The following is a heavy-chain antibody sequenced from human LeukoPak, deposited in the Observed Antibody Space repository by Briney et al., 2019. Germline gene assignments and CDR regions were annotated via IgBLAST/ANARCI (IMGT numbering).Heavy chain of an antibody. J-gene: IGHJ6*03. CDR1: GYTFTNYD. V-gene: IGHV1-8*01. D-gene: IGHD6-13*01. CDR2: INPSSGYT. Sequence: ASVKVSCKASGYTFTNYDINWVRQAPGQGLEWMGWINPSSGYTGFPQKFQGRVTMTRTTSISTVYMEVTNLRYEGTAVYYCARGSSSWPDSPYQYYYMDVWGKGTTVTVSS. CDR3: ARGSSSWPDSPYQYYYMDV.